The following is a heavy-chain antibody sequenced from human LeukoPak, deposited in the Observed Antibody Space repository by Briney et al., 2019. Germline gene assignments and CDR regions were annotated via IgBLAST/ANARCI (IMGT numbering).Heavy chain of an antibody. CDR1: GGTFSSYA. CDR3: ARDRGYYDSSGYPLGYYYYYMDV. D-gene: IGHD3-22*01. V-gene: IGHV1-69*13. CDR2: IIPIFGTA. Sequence: SVKVSCKASGGTFSSYAISWVRQAPGQGLEWMGGIIPIFGTANYAQKFQGRVTITADESTSTAYMELSSLRSEDTAVYYCARDRGYYDSSGYPLGYYYYYMDVWGKGTTVTISS. J-gene: IGHJ6*03.